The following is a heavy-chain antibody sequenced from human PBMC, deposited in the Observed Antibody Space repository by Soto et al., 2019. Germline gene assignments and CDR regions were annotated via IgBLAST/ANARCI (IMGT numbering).Heavy chain of an antibody. D-gene: IGHD3-22*01. CDR3: ARLIKEAYYYVISGPLSGAFDY. Sequence: GGSLRLSCAASGFTFSSYEMNWVRLAPGKGLEWVSYISSSGSTISYADSVMGRFPISRDNAKNSLYLQMNSLRAEDTAVYYCARLIKEAYYYVISGPLSGAFDYWGQGTLVTVSS. CDR1: GFTFSSYE. J-gene: IGHJ4*02. CDR2: ISSSGSTI. V-gene: IGHV3-48*03.